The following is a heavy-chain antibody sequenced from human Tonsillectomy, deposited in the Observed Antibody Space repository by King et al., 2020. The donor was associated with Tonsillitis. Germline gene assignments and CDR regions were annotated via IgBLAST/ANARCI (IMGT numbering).Heavy chain of an antibody. V-gene: IGHV3-23*04. Sequence: VQLVESGGGLVQPGGSLRLSCAASGFTFSSYAMSWVRQAPGKGLEWVSDISGSGGRTYYADSVKGRFSISRDNSKNTLYLQMNSLRAEDTAIYYCAKLFRLWGDFDDWGQGTLVTVSS. J-gene: IGHJ4*02. CDR1: GFTFSSYA. CDR3: AKLFRLWGDFDD. CDR2: ISGSGGRT. D-gene: IGHD2-21*01.